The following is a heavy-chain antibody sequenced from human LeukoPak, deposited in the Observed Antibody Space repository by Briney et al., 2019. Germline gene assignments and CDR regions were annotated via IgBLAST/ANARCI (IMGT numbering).Heavy chain of an antibody. D-gene: IGHD3-10*01. CDR1: GYTFTSNY. J-gene: IGHJ6*02. V-gene: IGHV1-2*04. CDR2: IYPRDGST. CDR3: ARDGYYGSGTMDV. Sequence: ASVKVSCKASGYTFTSNYIHWVRQAPGQGLEWMGMIYPRDGSTSYAQKFQGWVTMTRDTSISTAYMELSRLRSDDTAVYYCARDGYYGSGTMDVWGQGTTVTVSS.